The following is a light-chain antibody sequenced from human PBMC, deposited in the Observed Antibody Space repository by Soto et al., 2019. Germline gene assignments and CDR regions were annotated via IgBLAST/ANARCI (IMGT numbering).Light chain of an antibody. CDR3: DSYTSGSSYV. J-gene: IGLJ1*01. V-gene: IGLV2-14*01. CDR2: DVS. CDR1: SSDVGVYNY. Sequence: QSALTQPASVSGSPGQSITISCTGTSSDVGVYNYVSWYQQHPGKAPKLMIYDVSYRPSGVSDRFSGSKSGNTASLTISGLQSEDEADYYCDSYTSGSSYVFGTGTKLTVL.